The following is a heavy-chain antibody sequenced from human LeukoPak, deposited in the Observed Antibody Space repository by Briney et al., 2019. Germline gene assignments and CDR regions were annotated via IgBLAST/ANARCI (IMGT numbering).Heavy chain of an antibody. V-gene: IGHV1-18*01. D-gene: IGHD3-10*01. CDR1: GYTFTDYG. CDR3: TRGVVRGIMGTDP. Sequence: ASVTVSCKASGYTFTDYGITWVRQAPGQGLEWMGWVMAYNGNTHYSKNFQGRVTMTTDTSTSTDYMELRSLTSDDTAMYYCTRGVVRGIMGTDPWGQGTLVTVSS. CDR2: VMAYNGNT. J-gene: IGHJ5*02.